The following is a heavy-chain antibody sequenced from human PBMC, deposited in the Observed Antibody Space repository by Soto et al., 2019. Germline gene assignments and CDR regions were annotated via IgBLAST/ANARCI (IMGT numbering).Heavy chain of an antibody. J-gene: IGHJ4*02. CDR2: MNPNSGNT. V-gene: IGHV1-8*01. CDR1: GYTFTSYD. CDR3: VARRSGWGGALDY. Sequence: ASVKVSCKASGYTFTSYDINWVRQATGQGLEWMGWMNPNSGNTGYAQKFQGRVTMTRNTSISTAYMELSSLRSEDTAVYYCVARRSGWGGALDYWGQGTLVTDS. D-gene: IGHD3-22*01.